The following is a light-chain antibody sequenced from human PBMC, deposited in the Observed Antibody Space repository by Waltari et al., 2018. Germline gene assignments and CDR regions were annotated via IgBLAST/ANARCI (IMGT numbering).Light chain of an antibody. CDR2: LNSDGSH. CDR1: SGHTLYA. J-gene: IGLJ3*02. Sequence: QLVLTQSPSASASLGASVKLTCPLCSGHTLYAIPWHQQQPETGPRYLLKLNSDGSHSKGDGIPDRFSGSSSGAERYLTISSLQSEDEADYYCQTWGTGIQVFGGGTKLTVL. V-gene: IGLV4-69*01. CDR3: QTWGTGIQV.